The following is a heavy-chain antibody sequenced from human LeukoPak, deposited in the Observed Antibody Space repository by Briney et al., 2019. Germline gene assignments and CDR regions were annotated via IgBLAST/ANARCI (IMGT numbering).Heavy chain of an antibody. J-gene: IGHJ4*02. D-gene: IGHD2-2*01. CDR3: ARVGGHCTSTRCPPGGY. CDR1: EFTFRRYN. V-gene: IGHV3-21*04. Sequence: GGYLRLSCAAFEFTFRRYNMDWVRQPPGKGLEWVSFIDSFSLYIHHADSVKGRLPIPRDHPKSPLSLQMNSLSGQHTATFYCARVGGHCTSTRCPPGGYGGQG. CDR2: IDSFSLYI.